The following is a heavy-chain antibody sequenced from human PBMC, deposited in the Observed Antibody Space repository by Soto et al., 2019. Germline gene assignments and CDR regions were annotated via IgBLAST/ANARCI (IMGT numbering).Heavy chain of an antibody. D-gene: IGHD4-17*01. V-gene: IGHV4-59*01. CDR2: IYYSGST. CDR1: GGSISSYY. CDR3: ARVASTTVTPRPPYFDY. Sequence: SETLSLTCTVSGGSISSYYWSWIRQPPGKGLEWIGYIYYSGSTNYNPSLKSRVTISVDTSKNQFSLKLSSVTAADTAVYYCARVASTTVTPRPPYFDYWGQGTLVTVSS. J-gene: IGHJ4*02.